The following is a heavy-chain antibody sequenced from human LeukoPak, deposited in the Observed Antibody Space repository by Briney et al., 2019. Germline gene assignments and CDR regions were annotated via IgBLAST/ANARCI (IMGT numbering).Heavy chain of an antibody. CDR1: GFTFSSYW. Sequence: GGSLRLSCAASGFTFSSYWMSWVRQAPGKGLEWVANIKQDGSEKYYVDSVKGRFTISRDNAKNSLYLQMNSLRAEDTALYYCARDGSGSYLSWFDPWGQGTLVTVSS. CDR2: IKQDGSEK. J-gene: IGHJ5*02. CDR3: ARDGSGSYLSWFDP. V-gene: IGHV3-7*03. D-gene: IGHD1-26*01.